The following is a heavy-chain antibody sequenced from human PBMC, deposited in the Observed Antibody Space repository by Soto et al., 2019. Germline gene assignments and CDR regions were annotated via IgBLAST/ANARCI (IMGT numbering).Heavy chain of an antibody. CDR3: ASQVYNGGHYVFDY. Sequence: SETLSLTCSVSGCSISSYYWSWIRQPPGKGLEWIGYIFYTGSTIYNPSLKSRVTISVDPSKSQFSLRLSSVTAADTAVYYCASQVYNGGHYVFDYWGQGTLVTVSS. D-gene: IGHD3-10*02. CDR2: IFYTGST. V-gene: IGHV4-59*08. CDR1: GCSISSYY. J-gene: IGHJ4*02.